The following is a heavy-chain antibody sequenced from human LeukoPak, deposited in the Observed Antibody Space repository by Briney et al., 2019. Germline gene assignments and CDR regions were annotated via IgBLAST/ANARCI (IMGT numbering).Heavy chain of an antibody. CDR2: IYYSGST. Sequence: PSETLSLTCTVSGGSISSYYWSWIRQPPGKGLEWIGYIYYSGSTNYNPSLKSRVTISVDTSKNQFSLKLSSVTAADTAVYYCARRRPTYSSSLVHWYFDLWGRGTLVTVSS. CDR1: GGSISSYY. CDR3: ARRRPTYSSSLVHWYFDL. D-gene: IGHD6-13*01. V-gene: IGHV4-59*08. J-gene: IGHJ2*01.